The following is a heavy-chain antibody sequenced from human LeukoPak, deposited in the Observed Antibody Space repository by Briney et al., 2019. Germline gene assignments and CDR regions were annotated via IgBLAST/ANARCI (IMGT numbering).Heavy chain of an antibody. CDR1: GFTFSSYS. Sequence: GGSLRLSCAASGFTFSSYSMNWVRQAPGKGLEWVSSISSSSSYIYYADSVRGRFTISRDNAKNSLYLQMNSLRAEDTAVYYCARVGFGLFDYWGQGTLVTVSS. V-gene: IGHV3-21*01. J-gene: IGHJ4*02. CDR2: ISSSSSYI. D-gene: IGHD2-2*03. CDR3: ARVGFGLFDY.